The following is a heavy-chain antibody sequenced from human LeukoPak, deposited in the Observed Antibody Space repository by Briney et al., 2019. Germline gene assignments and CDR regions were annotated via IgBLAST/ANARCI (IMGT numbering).Heavy chain of an antibody. CDR1: GFPFSTYW. J-gene: IGHJ4*02. D-gene: IGHD3-22*01. Sequence: GGSLRLSCAASGFPFSTYWMSWVRQAPGKGLEWVANIKEDGSEKYYVDSVKGRFTISRDNAKNSLYLQMNSLRAEDTAVYYCARGDHYYYDSSGHYYFDYWGQGTLVTVSS. CDR2: IKEDGSEK. CDR3: ARGDHYYYDSSGHYYFDY. V-gene: IGHV3-7*01.